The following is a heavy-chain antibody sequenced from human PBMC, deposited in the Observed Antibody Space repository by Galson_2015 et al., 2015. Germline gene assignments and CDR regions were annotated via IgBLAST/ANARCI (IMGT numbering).Heavy chain of an antibody. V-gene: IGHV3-49*03. D-gene: IGHD1-14*01. Sequence: SLSLCCTASGFTFGDYPMSWLRQAPVKGLVWAAYIRTKAYGETTEYAASLRGRLSISRDDSERIAYLLMNSLTPEDTAVYYCSRAIRISGDSFDFWGQGAMVTVSS. CDR1: GFTFGDYP. J-gene: IGHJ3*01. CDR2: IRTKAYGETT. CDR3: SRAIRISGDSFDF.